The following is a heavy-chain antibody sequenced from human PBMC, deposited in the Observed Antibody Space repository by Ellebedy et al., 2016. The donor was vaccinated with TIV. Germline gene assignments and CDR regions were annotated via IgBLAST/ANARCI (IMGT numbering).Heavy chain of an antibody. Sequence: GESLKISCTASGFIFSDYNMNWVRQAPGKGLEWISYIGSIITTKYYGDSVKGRFSISRDNAKNSLYLQMNSLRAEDTAVYYCARGGGRVLLYSFDLWGQGTMVTVSS. D-gene: IGHD1-26*01. CDR2: IGSIITTK. J-gene: IGHJ3*01. CDR3: ARGGGRVLLYSFDL. CDR1: GFIFSDYN. V-gene: IGHV3-48*04.